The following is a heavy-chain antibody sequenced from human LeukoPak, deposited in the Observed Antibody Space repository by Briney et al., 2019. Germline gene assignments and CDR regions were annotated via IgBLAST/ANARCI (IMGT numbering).Heavy chain of an antibody. J-gene: IGHJ1*01. CDR1: GYTFTGYY. D-gene: IGHD6-13*01. CDR3: ARGGYSSSWYPRAEYFQH. CDR2: INPNSDGT. Sequence: GASVKVSCKASGYTFTGYYMHWVRQAPGQGLEWMGWINPNSDGTNYAQKFQGRVTMTRDTSISTVYMELSRLRADDTAVYYCARGGYSSSWYPRAEYFQHWGQGTLVTVSS. V-gene: IGHV1-2*02.